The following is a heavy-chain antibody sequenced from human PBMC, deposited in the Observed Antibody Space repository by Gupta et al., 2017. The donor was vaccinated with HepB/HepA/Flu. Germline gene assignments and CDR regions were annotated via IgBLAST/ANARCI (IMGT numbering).Heavy chain of an antibody. D-gene: IGHD6-19*01. Sequence: QVQLQESGPGLVKPSETLPLTCTVSGDSISSYYWSWIRQPPGKGLEWIGYIYYSGSTNSNPSLKSRVTISVDTSKNQFSLKLSSVTAADTAVYYCARWGSSGWYGDYWGQGTRVTVSS. V-gene: IGHV4-59*08. J-gene: IGHJ4*02. CDR2: IYYSGST. CDR3: ARWGSSGWYGDY. CDR1: GDSISSYY.